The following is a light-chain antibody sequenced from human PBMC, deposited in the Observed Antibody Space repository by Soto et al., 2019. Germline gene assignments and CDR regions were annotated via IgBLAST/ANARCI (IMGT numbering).Light chain of an antibody. Sequence: IVLTQSPGTLSLSAGERATLSCRASQSVSSNYLAWYQQKPGQAPRLLIYGTSSRATGIPDRFSGSGSGTDFTLTISRLEPEDFAVYYCQQYGSSPPITFGQGTRLEI. CDR2: GTS. V-gene: IGKV3-20*01. CDR3: QQYGSSPPIT. CDR1: QSVSSNY. J-gene: IGKJ5*01.